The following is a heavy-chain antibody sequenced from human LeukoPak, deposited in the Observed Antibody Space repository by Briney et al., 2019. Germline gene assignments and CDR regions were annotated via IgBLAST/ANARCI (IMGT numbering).Heavy chain of an antibody. D-gene: IGHD6-19*01. V-gene: IGHV3-7*01. J-gene: IGHJ4*02. CDR1: GITFSRSW. CDR2: IKEDGGEI. Sequence: GGSLRLSCAASGITFSRSWMSWVRQAPGKGLEWVAFIKEDGGEIFYVDSVKGRFTISRDNAENSLYLQMNSLRAEDTAVYYCARDRGIAVAFDYWGQGTLVTVSS. CDR3: ARDRGIAVAFDY.